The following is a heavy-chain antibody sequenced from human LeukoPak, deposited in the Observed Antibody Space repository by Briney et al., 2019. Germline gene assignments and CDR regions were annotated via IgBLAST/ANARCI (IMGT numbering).Heavy chain of an antibody. CDR3: ARDRRGEKSQYNCFDP. V-gene: IGHV3-7*01. CDR2: IKEDGSEQ. D-gene: IGHD3-10*01. CDR1: GFTFSSYW. Sequence: GGSLRLSCTASGFTFSSYWMNWVRQAPGKGLEWVANIKEDGSEQYYVDSVKGRFTISRDNAKNSLNLQMNSLRAEDTAVYFCARDRRGEKSQYNCFDPWGQGTLVTVSS. J-gene: IGHJ5*02.